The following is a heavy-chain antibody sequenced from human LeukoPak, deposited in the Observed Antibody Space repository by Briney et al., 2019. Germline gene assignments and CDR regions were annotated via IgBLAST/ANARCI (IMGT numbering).Heavy chain of an antibody. D-gene: IGHD6-13*01. CDR1: GGSFSGYY. Sequence: SETLSLTCAVYGGSFSGYYWSWIRQPPGKGLEWIGEINHSGSTNYNPSLKSRVTISVDTSKNQFSLKLSSVTAADTAVYYCARDQGGSSWFDYWGRGTLVTVSS. CDR2: INHSGST. CDR3: ARDQGGSSWFDY. J-gene: IGHJ4*02. V-gene: IGHV4-34*01.